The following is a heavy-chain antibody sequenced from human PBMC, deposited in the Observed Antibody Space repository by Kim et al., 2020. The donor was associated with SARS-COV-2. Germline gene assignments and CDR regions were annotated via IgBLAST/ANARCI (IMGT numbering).Heavy chain of an antibody. J-gene: IGHJ4*02. V-gene: IGHV3-9*01. CDR1: GFTFDDYA. CDR3: AKGHSYSSSWNAN. D-gene: IGHD6-13*01. CDR2: ISCSSGSI. Sequence: GGSLRLSCAASGFTFDDYAMNWVRQAPGKGLEWVSGISCSSGSICYADSVKGRFTISRDNAKNSLYLQMNSLRAEDTALYYCAKGHSYSSSWNANWGQGTMVTDPS.